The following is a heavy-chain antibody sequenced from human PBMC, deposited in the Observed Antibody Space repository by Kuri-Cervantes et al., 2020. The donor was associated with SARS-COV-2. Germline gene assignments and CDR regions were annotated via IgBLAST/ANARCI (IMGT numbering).Heavy chain of an antibody. CDR2: INHSGST. Sequence: GSLRLSCAASGFTFSDYYMSWVRQAPGKGLEWIGEINHSGSTNYNPSLKSRVTISVDTSKNQFSLKLSSVTAADTAVYYCARRNSPYSSSSYYFDYWGQGTLVTVSS. J-gene: IGHJ4*02. V-gene: IGHV4-34*01. D-gene: IGHD6-13*01. CDR3: ARRNSPYSSSSYYFDY. CDR1: GFTFSDYY.